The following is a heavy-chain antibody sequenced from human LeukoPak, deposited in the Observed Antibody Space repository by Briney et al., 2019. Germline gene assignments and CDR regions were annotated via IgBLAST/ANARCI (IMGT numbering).Heavy chain of an antibody. J-gene: IGHJ6*03. D-gene: IGHD2-2*01. CDR1: GYSISSGYY. CDR3: ARTTSGRPAAWSLRNYYYYMDV. Sequence: PSETLSLTCAVSGYSISSGYYWGWIRQPPGKGLEWIGEINHSGSTNYNPSLKSRVTISVDTSKNQFSLKLSSVTAADTAVYYCARTTSGRPAAWSLRNYYYYMDVWGKGTTVTVSS. CDR2: INHSGST. V-gene: IGHV4-38-2*01.